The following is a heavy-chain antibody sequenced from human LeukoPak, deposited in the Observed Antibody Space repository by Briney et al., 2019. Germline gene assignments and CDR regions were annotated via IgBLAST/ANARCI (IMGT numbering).Heavy chain of an antibody. J-gene: IGHJ4*02. V-gene: IGHV4-39*01. D-gene: IGHD2/OR15-2a*01. Sequence: PPETLSLTCTVSGGSISSSSYYWGWIRQPPGKGLEWIGSIYYSGSTYYNPSLKSRVTISVDTSKNQFSLKLSSVTAADTAVYYCARHVNRRMFDYWGQGTLVTVSS. CDR3: ARHVNRRMFDY. CDR1: GGSISSSSYY. CDR2: IYYSGST.